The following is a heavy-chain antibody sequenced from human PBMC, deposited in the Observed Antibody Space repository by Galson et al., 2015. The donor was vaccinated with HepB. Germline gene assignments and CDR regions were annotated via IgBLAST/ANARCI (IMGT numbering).Heavy chain of an antibody. J-gene: IGHJ4*02. V-gene: IGHV5-51*01. Sequence: QSGAEVKMPGESLKISCKGSGYNFATYWIGWVRQMPGKGLEWMGIIYPGDSHTRYSPSFQGQVTISADKSISTAYLQWSSLKASDTAMYYCANLAAADPFYFDYWGQGTLVTVSS. D-gene: IGHD6-13*01. CDR1: GYNFATYW. CDR2: IYPGDSHT. CDR3: ANLAAADPFYFDY.